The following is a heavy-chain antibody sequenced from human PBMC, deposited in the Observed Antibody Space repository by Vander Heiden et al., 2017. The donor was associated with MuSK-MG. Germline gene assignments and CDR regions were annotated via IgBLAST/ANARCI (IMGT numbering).Heavy chain of an antibody. D-gene: IGHD3-10*01. J-gene: IGHJ5*02. CDR1: GGPVSSSSYY. CDR3: ARNVLLWFGEFPSLGWFDP. V-gene: IGHV4-39*01. CDR2: IYYSGST. Sequence: QLQLQEAGPGLVKPSETLSLTCTVSGGPVSSSSYYWGGIRQPPGKGLEWIGRIYYSGSTYYNPSLKRRVTISVDTSKNQFSLKLSSVTAAETAVYYCARNVLLWFGEFPSLGWFDPWGQGTLVTVSS.